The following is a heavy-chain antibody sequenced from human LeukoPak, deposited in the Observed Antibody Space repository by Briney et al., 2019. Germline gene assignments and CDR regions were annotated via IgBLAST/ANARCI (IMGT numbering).Heavy chain of an antibody. CDR1: GFTFSSYV. V-gene: IGHV3-33*01. Sequence: PGGSLRLSCAASGFTFSSYVIHWVRQAPGKGLEGGAGIWYDGSNYYYADSVKGRFTISRDNSKNTLYLQMNSLRAEDTGVYYCARDGRALLRDFDYWGQGTLVTVSS. J-gene: IGHJ4*02. CDR2: IWYDGSNY. CDR3: ARDGRALLRDFDY. D-gene: IGHD1-26*01.